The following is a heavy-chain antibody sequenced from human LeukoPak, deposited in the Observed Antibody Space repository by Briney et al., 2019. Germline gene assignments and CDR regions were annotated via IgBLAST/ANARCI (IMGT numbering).Heavy chain of an antibody. CDR2: INPNSGGT. CDR3: ARTQVAGTVFDY. J-gene: IGHJ4*02. Sequence: ASVKVSCKASGYTFTGYYMHWVRQAPGQGLEWMGWINPNSGGTNYAQKFQGRVTMTRDTSISTAYMELSRLRSDDTAVYYGARTQVAGTVFDYWGQGTLVTVSS. CDR1: GYTFTGYY. V-gene: IGHV1-2*02. D-gene: IGHD6-19*01.